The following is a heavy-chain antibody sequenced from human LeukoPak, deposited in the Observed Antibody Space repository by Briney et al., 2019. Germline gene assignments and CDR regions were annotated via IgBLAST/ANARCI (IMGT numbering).Heavy chain of an antibody. V-gene: IGHV1-2*02. CDR2: INPNSGGT. D-gene: IGHD3-10*01. CDR1: GYMFTNYA. J-gene: IGHJ6*03. CDR3: ARGHGSYYYYMDV. Sequence: ASVKVSCKASGYMFTNYAMNWVRQAPGQGLEWMGRINPNSGGTDYAQKFQGRVTMTRDTSTSTAYMELSRLRSDDTAVYHCARGHGSYYYYMDVWGKGTTVTVSS.